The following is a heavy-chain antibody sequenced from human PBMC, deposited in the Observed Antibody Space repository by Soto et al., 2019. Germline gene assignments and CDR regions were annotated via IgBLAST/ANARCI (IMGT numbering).Heavy chain of an antibody. Sequence: ASVKVSCKASGYTFTSYAMHWVRQAPGQRLEWMGWINAGNGNTKYSQKFQGRVTITRDTSASTAYMELSSLRSEDTAVYYCVRVGDDFWSGRPHSNYYYYYMDVWGKGTTVTVSS. CDR1: GYTFTSYA. CDR3: VRVGDDFWSGRPHSNYYYYYMDV. D-gene: IGHD3-3*01. V-gene: IGHV1-3*01. J-gene: IGHJ6*03. CDR2: INAGNGNT.